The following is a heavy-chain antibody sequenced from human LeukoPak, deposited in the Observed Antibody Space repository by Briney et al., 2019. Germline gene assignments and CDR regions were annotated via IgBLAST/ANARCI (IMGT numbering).Heavy chain of an antibody. D-gene: IGHD3-3*01. V-gene: IGHV4-30-4*01. CDR1: GGSISSGDYY. J-gene: IGHJ5*02. CDR2: IYYSGST. CDR3: ARGRSDFWSGYFNWFDP. Sequence: SKTLSLTCTVSGGSISSGDYYWSWIRQPPGKGLEWIGYIYYSGSTYYNPSLKSRVTISVDTSKNQFSLKLSSVTAADTAAYYCARGRSDFWSGYFNWFDPWGQGTLVTVSS.